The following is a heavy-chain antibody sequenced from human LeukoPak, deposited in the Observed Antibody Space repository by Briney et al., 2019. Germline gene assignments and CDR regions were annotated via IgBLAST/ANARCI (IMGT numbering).Heavy chain of an antibody. CDR3: ARYRGPQQLVQRWFDP. V-gene: IGHV4-59*01. Sequence: PSETLSLTCAVYGGSFSGYYWSWIRQPPGKGLEWIGYIYYSGSTNYNPSLKSRVTISVDTSKNQFSLKLSSVTAADSAVYYCARYRGPQQLVQRWFDPWGQGTLVTVSS. D-gene: IGHD6-13*01. CDR1: GGSFSGYY. J-gene: IGHJ5*02. CDR2: IYYSGST.